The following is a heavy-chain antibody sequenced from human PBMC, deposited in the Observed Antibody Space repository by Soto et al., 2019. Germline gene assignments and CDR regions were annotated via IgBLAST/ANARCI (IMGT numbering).Heavy chain of an antibody. V-gene: IGHV4-39*01. CDR2: ISYSGST. CDR1: GVSISSHGYF. J-gene: IGHJ4*02. Sequence: QLQLQESGPGLVQPSETLSLTCTVSGVSISSHGYFWGWIRQPPGKGLEWIGMISYSGSTYYSPSLKSRVTLSAATSKNQLSLRLSSATAADTAVFHCMNYNSGWKYWGQGTVVTVSS. CDR3: MNYNSGWKY. D-gene: IGHD5-12*01.